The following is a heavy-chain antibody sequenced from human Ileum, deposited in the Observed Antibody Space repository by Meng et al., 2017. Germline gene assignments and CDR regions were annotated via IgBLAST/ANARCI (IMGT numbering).Heavy chain of an antibody. CDR3: ARKIRATGTPNNYYYGMDV. CDR1: GFTLSNYW. V-gene: IGHV3-7*01. D-gene: IGHD1-1*01. CDR2: INQDGSET. Sequence: GGPLRLSCEASGFTLSNYWMSWVRQAPGKGLEWVANINQDGSETYYVDSVKGRFTISRDNAKNSLYLQMNSLRAEDTAVYYCARKIRATGTPNNYYYGMDVWGQGTTVTVSS. J-gene: IGHJ6*02.